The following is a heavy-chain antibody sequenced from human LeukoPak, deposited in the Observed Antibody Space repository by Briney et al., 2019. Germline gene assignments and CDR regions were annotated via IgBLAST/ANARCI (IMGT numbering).Heavy chain of an antibody. J-gene: IGHJ3*02. CDR3: AKDPNGDYIGAFDI. V-gene: IGHV3-23*01. CDR1: KFNFHNYG. Sequence: GGSLRLSCTTPKFNFHNYGLTWVRQAPGKELEWVSSISGSGGSTQYAASVQGRFTISRDNSMNTLYLQMNSLRSEDTAVYYCAKDPNGDYIGAFDIWGQGTMVTVSS. D-gene: IGHD4-17*01. CDR2: ISGSGGST.